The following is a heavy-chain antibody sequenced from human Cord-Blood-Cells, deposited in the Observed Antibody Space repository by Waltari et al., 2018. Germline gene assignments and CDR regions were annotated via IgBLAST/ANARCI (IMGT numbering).Heavy chain of an antibody. CDR2: IAYEGSKK. V-gene: IGHV3-30*18. CDR3: AKVRCYDSSGDAFDI. D-gene: IGHD3-22*01. CDR1: GFTFSSYG. J-gene: IGHJ3*02. Sequence: QVQLVESGGGVVQPGRSLRLSCAASGFTFSSYGMHWVRQAPGKGLEWVAVIAYEGSKKYYADSVNGRITISRDNSKNSLYLQINSLRAEYTAVYYCAKVRCYDSSGDAFDIWGQWTMATVSS.